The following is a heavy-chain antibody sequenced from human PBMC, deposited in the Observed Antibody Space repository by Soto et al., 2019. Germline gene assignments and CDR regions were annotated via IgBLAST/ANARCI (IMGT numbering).Heavy chain of an antibody. J-gene: IGHJ4*02. CDR2: IYPGDSDT. Sequence: PGESLKISCKGSGYSFTSYWIAWVRQMPGKGLECMGIIYPGDSDTRYSPSFQGQVTISVDKSINTAYLQWSSLRASDTAICYCASHGKLSSMTNYFDSWGQGAMVTVYS. CDR1: GYSFTSYW. D-gene: IGHD1-1*01. CDR3: ASHGKLSSMTNYFDS. V-gene: IGHV5-51*01.